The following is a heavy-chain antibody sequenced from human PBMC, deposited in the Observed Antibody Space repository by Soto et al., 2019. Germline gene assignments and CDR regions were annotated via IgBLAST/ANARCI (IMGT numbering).Heavy chain of an antibody. Sequence: PGGSLRLSCAASGFTFSGYSMHWVRQAPGKGLVWVSRIKTDGSNTYYADSVKGRFTISRDNAKNTLFLQMNSLRAEDTAVYFCVRERSSNYGSWDYWAQGTLVTVSS. J-gene: IGHJ4*02. CDR2: IKTDGSNT. CDR1: GFTFSGYS. V-gene: IGHV3-74*01. CDR3: VRERSSNYGSWDY. D-gene: IGHD3-10*01.